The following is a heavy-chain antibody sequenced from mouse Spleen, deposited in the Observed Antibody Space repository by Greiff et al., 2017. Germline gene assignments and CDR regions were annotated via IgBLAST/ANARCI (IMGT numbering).Heavy chain of an antibody. CDR2: IDPETGGT. Sequence: VQLQQSGAELVRPGASVTLSCKASGYTFTDYEMHWVKQTPVHGLEWIGAIDPETGGTAYNQKFKGKAILTADKSSSTAYMELRSLTSEDSAVYYCTRGDDYDVAYWGQGTLVTVSA. CDR1: GYTFTDYE. V-gene: IGHV1-15*01. J-gene: IGHJ3*01. D-gene: IGHD2-4*01. CDR3: TRGDDYDVAY.